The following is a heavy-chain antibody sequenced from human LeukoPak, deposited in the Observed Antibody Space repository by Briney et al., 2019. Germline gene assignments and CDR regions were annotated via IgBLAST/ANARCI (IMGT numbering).Heavy chain of an antibody. J-gene: IGHJ4*02. D-gene: IGHD1-26*01. V-gene: IGHV1-18*01. CDR1: GYTFTTYG. CDR3: ARVKARSGSYSLDY. Sequence: ASVKVSCKASGYTFTTYGISWVRQAPGRGLEWMGWISAHNGDTNYAQRLQGRVTMTTDTSTSTAYMELRSLRSDDTAVYYCARVKARSGSYSLDYWGQGTLVTVSS. CDR2: ISAHNGDT.